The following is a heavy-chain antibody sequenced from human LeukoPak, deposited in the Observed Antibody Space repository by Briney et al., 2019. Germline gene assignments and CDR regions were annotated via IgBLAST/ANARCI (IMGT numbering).Heavy chain of an antibody. CDR2: INWNGGST. Sequence: QSGGSLRLSCAASGFTFDDYGMSWVRQAPGRELEWVSGINWNGGSTGYADSVKGRFTISRDNAKNSLYLQMNSLRAEDTALYYCARGLRFLEWLEGNLDYWGQGTLVTVSS. V-gene: IGHV3-20*04. CDR1: GFTFDDYG. J-gene: IGHJ4*02. D-gene: IGHD3-3*01. CDR3: ARGLRFLEWLEGNLDY.